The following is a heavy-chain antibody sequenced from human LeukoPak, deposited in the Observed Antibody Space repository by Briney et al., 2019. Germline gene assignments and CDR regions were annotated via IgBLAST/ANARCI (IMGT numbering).Heavy chain of an antibody. CDR3: ARGEYSSSRGYWFDP. Sequence: SQTLSLTCIVSGGSISSGSYYWSWIRQPAGKGLEWIGRIYTSGSTNYNPSLKSRVTISVDTSKNQFSLKLSSVTAADTAVYYCARGEYSSSRGYWFDPWGQGTLVTVSS. D-gene: IGHD6-13*01. V-gene: IGHV4-61*02. J-gene: IGHJ5*02. CDR1: GGSISSGSYY. CDR2: IYTSGST.